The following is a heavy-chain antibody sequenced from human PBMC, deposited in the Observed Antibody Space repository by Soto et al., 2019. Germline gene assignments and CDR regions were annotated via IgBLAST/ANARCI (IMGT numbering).Heavy chain of an antibody. D-gene: IGHD3-3*01. J-gene: IGHJ6*02. CDR2: ISGSGGST. CDR3: AFVPVWSGYSDYYYYGMDV. V-gene: IGHV3-23*01. CDR1: GFTFSSYA. Sequence: EVQLLESGGGLVQPGGSLRLSCAASGFTFSSYAMSWVRQAPGKGLEWVSAISGSGGSTYYADSVKGRFTISRDNSKNTLYLQMNSLRAEDTAVYYCAFVPVWSGYSDYYYYGMDVWGQGTTVTVSS.